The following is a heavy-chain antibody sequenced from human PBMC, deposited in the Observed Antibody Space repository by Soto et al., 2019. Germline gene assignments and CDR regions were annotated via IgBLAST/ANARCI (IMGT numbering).Heavy chain of an antibody. CDR2: IYYSGST. J-gene: IGHJ4*02. V-gene: IGHV4-39*01. CDR1: GGSISSSSYY. D-gene: IGHD3-3*01. CDR3: ARRVTYYDFWSGYYKTVEGGYYFDY. Sequence: SETLSLTCTVSGGSISSSSYYWGWIRQPPGKGLEWIGSIYYSGSTYYNPSLKSRVTISVDTSKNQFSLKLSSVTAADTAVYYCARRVTYYDFWSGYYKTVEGGYYFDYWGQGTLVTV.